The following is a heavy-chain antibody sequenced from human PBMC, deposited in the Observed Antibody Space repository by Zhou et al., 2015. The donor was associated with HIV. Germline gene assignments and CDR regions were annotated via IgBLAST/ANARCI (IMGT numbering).Heavy chain of an antibody. V-gene: IGHV1-69*09. Sequence: QVQLVQSGAEVKKPGASVKVSCKASGYTFSSNDANWVRQAPGQGLEWMGRIIPILGIANYAQKFQGRVTITADKSTSTAYMELSSLRSEDTAVYYCARGLWFGESNWFDPWGQGTLVTVSS. CDR3: ARGLWFGESNWFDP. J-gene: IGHJ5*02. CDR2: IIPILGIA. CDR1: GYTFSSND. D-gene: IGHD3-10*01.